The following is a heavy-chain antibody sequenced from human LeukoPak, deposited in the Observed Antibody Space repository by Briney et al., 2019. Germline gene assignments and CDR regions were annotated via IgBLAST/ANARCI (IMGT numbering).Heavy chain of an antibody. CDR3: ARDQELLWFGELLSDNWFDP. Sequence: PSETLSLTCTVSGGSIGSGSYYWSWIRQPAGKGLEWIGRIYTSGSTNYNPSLKSRVTISVDTSKNQFSLKLSSVTAADTAVYYCARDQELLWFGELLSDNWFDPWGQGTLVTVSS. J-gene: IGHJ5*02. CDR2: IYTSGST. V-gene: IGHV4-61*02. D-gene: IGHD3-10*01. CDR1: GGSIGSGSYY.